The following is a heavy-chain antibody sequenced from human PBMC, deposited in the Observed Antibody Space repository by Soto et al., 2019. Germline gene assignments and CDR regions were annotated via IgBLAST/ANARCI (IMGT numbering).Heavy chain of an antibody. CDR1: GLTFSSYA. Sequence: EVQLLESGGGLVQPGGSLRLSCAASGLTFSSYAMSWVRQAPGKGLEWVSVISGGGGSTYYADSVKGRFTISRDNSKNTLYLQMNSRRADDTAVYYCAKVRTPLQNIQVSNYWGQGTLVTVSS. D-gene: IGHD5-18*01. CDR2: ISGGGGST. J-gene: IGHJ4*02. V-gene: IGHV3-23*01. CDR3: AKVRTPLQNIQVSNY.